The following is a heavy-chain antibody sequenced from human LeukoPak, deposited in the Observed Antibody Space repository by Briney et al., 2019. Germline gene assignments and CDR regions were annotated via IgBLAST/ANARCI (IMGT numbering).Heavy chain of an antibody. CDR2: INPNSGGT. J-gene: IGHJ4*02. V-gene: IGHV1-2*02. CDR1: GYTFTVYY. Sequence: ASGTVSCKASGYTFTVYYMHWVRQAPGQGLEWMGWINPNSGGTNYAQKFQGRVTMTRDTSISTAYMELSRLRSDDTAVYYCARVKYYYGSGSYHFRLSPFDYWGQGTLVTVSS. CDR3: ARVKYYYGSGSYHFRLSPFDY. D-gene: IGHD3-10*01.